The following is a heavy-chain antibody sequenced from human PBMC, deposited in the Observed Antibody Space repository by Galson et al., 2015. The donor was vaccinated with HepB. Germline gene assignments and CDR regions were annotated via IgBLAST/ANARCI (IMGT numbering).Heavy chain of an antibody. Sequence: SLRLSCAASGLSFSSYGMHWVRQAPGKGLEWVAVISDDGSYKYYADSVRGRFTISRDNSKNMLYLQMNSLRAEDMALYYCAKGGVDISSYGMDVWGQGTTVTVSS. CDR3: AKGGVDISSYGMDV. CDR1: GLSFSSYG. CDR2: ISDDGSYK. D-gene: IGHD3-9*01. J-gene: IGHJ6*02. V-gene: IGHV3-30*18.